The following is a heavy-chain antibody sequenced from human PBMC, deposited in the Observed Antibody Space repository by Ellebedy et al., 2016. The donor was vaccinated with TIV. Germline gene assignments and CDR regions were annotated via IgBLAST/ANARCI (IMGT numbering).Heavy chain of an antibody. V-gene: IGHV1-46*01. CDR2: ISPIVGST. J-gene: IGHJ5*02. Sequence: ASVKVSCKASGYTFINYSIHWVRQAPGQGLEWMGMISPIVGSTNYAQKFQGRVTMTRDRSTSTVYMELSSLRFEDMAVYYCARSSGWYEWRPNWFDPWGQGTLVTVSS. CDR3: ARSSGWYEWRPNWFDP. CDR1: GYTFINYS. D-gene: IGHD6-19*01.